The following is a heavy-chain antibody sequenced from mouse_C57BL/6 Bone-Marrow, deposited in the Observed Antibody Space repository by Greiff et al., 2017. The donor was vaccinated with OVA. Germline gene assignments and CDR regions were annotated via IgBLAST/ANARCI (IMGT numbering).Heavy chain of an antibody. V-gene: IGHV2-2*01. J-gene: IGHJ4*01. Sequence: VQLQQSGPGLVQPSQSLSITCTVSGFSLTSYGVHWVRQSPGKGLEWLGVIWSGGSTDYYAAFISRLSISKDNSKSQVFFKMNSLQADDTAIYYCARTFYAMDYWGQGTSVTVSS. CDR3: ARTFYAMDY. CDR1: GFSLTSYG. CDR2: IWSGGST.